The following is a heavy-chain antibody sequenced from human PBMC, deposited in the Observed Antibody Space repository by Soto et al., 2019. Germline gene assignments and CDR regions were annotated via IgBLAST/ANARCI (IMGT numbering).Heavy chain of an antibody. CDR3: AREGWPLLQTGMDV. V-gene: IGHV3-48*02. D-gene: IGHD2-15*01. CDR1: GFTFRSYS. Sequence: GGSLRLSCAASGFTFRSYSMNWVRQAPGKGLEWVSYISSSNRTINYADSVKGRFIISRDNAKNSLYLQMHSLRDEDAAMYYCAREGWPLLQTGMDVWGQGTTVTVSS. J-gene: IGHJ6*02. CDR2: ISSSNRTI.